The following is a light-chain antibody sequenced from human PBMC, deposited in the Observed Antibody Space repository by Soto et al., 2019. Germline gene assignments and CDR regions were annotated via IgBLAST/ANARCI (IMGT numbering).Light chain of an antibody. Sequence: EIVLTQSPGTLSLSPGERATLSCRASQSVSSSYLAWYQQKPGQAPRLLIYGASSRATGIPDRFSGSGSGTDFTLTISRLDPEDFAVYYCQQYGSSPEYTFGQWTKLEIK. V-gene: IGKV3-20*01. J-gene: IGKJ2*01. CDR3: QQYGSSPEYT. CDR1: QSVSSSY. CDR2: GAS.